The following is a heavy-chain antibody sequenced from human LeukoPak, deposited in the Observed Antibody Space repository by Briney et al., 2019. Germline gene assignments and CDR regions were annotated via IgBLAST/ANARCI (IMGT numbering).Heavy chain of an antibody. CDR3: ARQSSGRYSLFFDY. CDR1: GFTFSSSA. Sequence: GGSLRLSCAASGFTFSSSAMSWVRQAPGKGLEWVSAISNNGGYTYYADSVQGRFTISRDNSKSTLCLQMNSLRAEDTAVYYCARQSSGRYSLFFDYWGQGILVTVSS. V-gene: IGHV3-23*01. D-gene: IGHD1-26*01. J-gene: IGHJ4*02. CDR2: ISNNGGYT.